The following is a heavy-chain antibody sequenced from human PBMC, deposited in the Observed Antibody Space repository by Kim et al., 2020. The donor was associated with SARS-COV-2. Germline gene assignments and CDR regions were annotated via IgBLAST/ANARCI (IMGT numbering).Heavy chain of an antibody. V-gene: IGHV3-48*02. Sequence: AESVKGRFTISRDSARNSMYLQMNLLRDEDTAVYYCARGGFTTTWYYDYWGQGTLVTVSS. J-gene: IGHJ4*02. D-gene: IGHD2-2*01. CDR3: ARGGFTTTWYYDY.